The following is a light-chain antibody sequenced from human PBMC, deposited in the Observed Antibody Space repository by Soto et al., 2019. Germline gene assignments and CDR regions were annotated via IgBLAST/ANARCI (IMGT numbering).Light chain of an antibody. V-gene: IGKV3-15*01. CDR3: QQGHNWPLT. Sequence: EIVMTQSPATLSVSPGERATLSCRASQSITSELAWYQQKPGQPPRLLIYGASTWATGVPARFSGSGSGSEFTLTISGLQSEDFAVYYCQQGHNWPLTFGQGTRLEI. J-gene: IGKJ2*01. CDR2: GAS. CDR1: QSITSE.